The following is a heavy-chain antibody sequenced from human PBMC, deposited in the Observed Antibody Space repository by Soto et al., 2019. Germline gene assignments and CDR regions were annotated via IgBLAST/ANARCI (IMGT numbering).Heavy chain of an antibody. V-gene: IGHV4-4*07. D-gene: IGHD3-10*02. CDR2: IYTSGTT. CDR1: GGSINGYY. CDR3: ARDRVGICSPHVY. Sequence: PSETLSLTCTVSGGSINGYYWTWIRQPAGKGLEWIGRIYTSGTTSYNPSLKSRVTMSLDTSQNQFSLRLTSVTAADAAVYYCARDRVGICSPHVYWARGTLDTGSA. J-gene: IGHJ4*02.